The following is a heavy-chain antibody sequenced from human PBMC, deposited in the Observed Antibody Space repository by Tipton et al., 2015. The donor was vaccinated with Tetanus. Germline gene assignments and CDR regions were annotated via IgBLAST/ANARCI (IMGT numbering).Heavy chain of an antibody. CDR3: AKDGCFSVGCLGSDY. V-gene: IGHV3-23*01. D-gene: IGHD5/OR15-5a*01. CDR2: ISGGDGNT. CDR1: GFTFSSYA. Sequence: GSLRLSCAASGFTFSSYAMNWVRQAPGKGLEWVAAISGGDGNTYYADSVRGRFTISRDNSKNTLYLQMNSLRAEDTAVYYCAKDGCFSVGCLGSDYWGQGNLITVSS. J-gene: IGHJ4*02.